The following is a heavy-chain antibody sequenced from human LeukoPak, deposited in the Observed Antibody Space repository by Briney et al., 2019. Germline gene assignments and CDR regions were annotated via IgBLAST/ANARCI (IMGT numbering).Heavy chain of an antibody. V-gene: IGHV3-21*01. D-gene: IGHD2-15*01. CDR2: ISSSSSYI. J-gene: IGHJ4*02. Sequence: GGSLRLSCAASGFTFSSYSMNWVRQAPGKGLEWVSSISSSSSYIYYADSVKGRFTISRDNAKNSLYLQMNSLRAEDTAVYYCARERVSGVDCSGGSCATVGFDYWGQGTLVTVSS. CDR1: GFTFSSYS. CDR3: ARERVSGVDCSGGSCATVGFDY.